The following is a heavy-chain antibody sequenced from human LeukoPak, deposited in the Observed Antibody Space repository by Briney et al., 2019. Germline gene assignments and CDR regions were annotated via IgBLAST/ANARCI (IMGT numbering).Heavy chain of an antibody. V-gene: IGHV1-69*05. CDR1: GGTFSSYA. CDR3: ARTVLDCAKGVCYDY. D-gene: IGHD2-8*01. J-gene: IGHJ4*02. CDR2: IIPIFGTA. Sequence: SVKVSCKASGGTFSSYAISWVRQAPGQGLEWMGGIIPIFGTANYAQKFQGRVTITTDESTSTAYMELSSLRSEDTAVYYCARTVLDCAKGVCYDYWGQGTLVTVSS.